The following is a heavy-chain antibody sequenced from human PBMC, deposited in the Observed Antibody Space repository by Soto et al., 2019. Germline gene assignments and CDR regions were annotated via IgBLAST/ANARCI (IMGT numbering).Heavy chain of an antibody. Sequence: GGSLRLSCAASGFTFSSYAMSWVRQAPGKGLEWVSAISGSGGSTYYADSVKGRFTISRDNSKNTLYLQMNSLRAEDTAVYYCAKRYCSSTSCATGKYYYYMDVWGKGT. V-gene: IGHV3-23*01. CDR3: AKRYCSSTSCATGKYYYYMDV. CDR2: ISGSGGST. CDR1: GFTFSSYA. J-gene: IGHJ6*03. D-gene: IGHD2-2*01.